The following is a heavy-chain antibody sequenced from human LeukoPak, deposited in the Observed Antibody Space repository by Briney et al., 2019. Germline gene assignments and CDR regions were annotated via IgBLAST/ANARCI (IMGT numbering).Heavy chain of an antibody. D-gene: IGHD3-10*01. Sequence: PGGSLRLSCAASGLTFISYSMTWVRRAPGKGLEWVSYINSGSSTMYYADSVKGRFTISRDNGKTSLYLQMNSLRDEDTAVYYCARVIAVVRGGGLSYYYAMDVWGQGTTVTVSS. CDR1: GLTFISYS. V-gene: IGHV3-48*02. CDR3: ARVIAVVRGGGLSYYYAMDV. CDR2: INSGSSTM. J-gene: IGHJ6*02.